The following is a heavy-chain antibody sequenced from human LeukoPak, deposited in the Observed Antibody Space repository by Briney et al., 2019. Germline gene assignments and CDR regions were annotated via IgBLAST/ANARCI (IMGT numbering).Heavy chain of an antibody. CDR1: GFTFSGYG. V-gene: IGHV3-30*03. D-gene: IGHD6-19*01. CDR3: ATAWGDSSGWYVGDY. CDR2: ISYDGSHK. J-gene: IGHJ4*02. Sequence: GGSLRLSCAASGFTFSGYGMHWVRQAPGKGLEWVAVISYDGSHKYYVDSVKGRFTISRDNPENALYLQMNSLRGEDTAVYYCATAWGDSSGWYVGDYWGQGTLVTVSS.